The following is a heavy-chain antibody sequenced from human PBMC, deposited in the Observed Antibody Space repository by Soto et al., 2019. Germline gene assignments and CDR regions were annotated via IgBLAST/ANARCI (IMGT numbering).Heavy chain of an antibody. CDR3: AARNFEY. CDR2: INGDGAGT. CDR1: GFTFSTYG. V-gene: IGHV3-23*01. Sequence: EVQILESGGGLVQPGGSLRLSCAASGFTFSTYGLTWVRQAPGKGLEWVSLINGDGAGTYYAASVKGRFTISRDNSKNTLYLQMNSLRAEDTAVYYCAARNFEYWGQGPLVTVSS. J-gene: IGHJ4*02.